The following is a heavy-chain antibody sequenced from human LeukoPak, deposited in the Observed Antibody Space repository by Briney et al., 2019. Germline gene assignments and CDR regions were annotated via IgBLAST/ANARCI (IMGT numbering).Heavy chain of an antibody. V-gene: IGHV4-59*01. D-gene: IGHD3-16*01. CDR1: GGSISSYY. Sequence: SETLSLTCTVSGGSISSYYWSWIRQPPGKGLEWIGYIYYSGSTNYNPSLKSRVTISVDTSKNQFSLKLSSVTAADTALYYCARGGRYDAFDIWGQGTMVTVSS. J-gene: IGHJ3*02. CDR2: IYYSGST. CDR3: ARGGRYDAFDI.